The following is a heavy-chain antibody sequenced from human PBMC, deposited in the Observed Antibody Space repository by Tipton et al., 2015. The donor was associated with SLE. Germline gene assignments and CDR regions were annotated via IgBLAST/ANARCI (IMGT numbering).Heavy chain of an antibody. Sequence: TLSLTCTVSGGSISSGSYYWGWIRQPPGKGLEWIGSMYYSGSTYYNPSLKSRVTISVDTSKNQFSLKLSSVTAADTAVYYCARNENIAAAGTGWFDPWGQGTLVTVSS. CDR2: MYYSGST. J-gene: IGHJ5*02. V-gene: IGHV4-39*07. D-gene: IGHD6-13*01. CDR3: ARNENIAAAGTGWFDP. CDR1: GGSISSGSYY.